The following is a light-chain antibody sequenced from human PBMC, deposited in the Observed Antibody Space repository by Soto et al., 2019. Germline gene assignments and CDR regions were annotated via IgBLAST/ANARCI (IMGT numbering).Light chain of an antibody. J-gene: IGLJ1*01. CDR2: YDS. CDR3: QVWDSSSDHRGYV. CDR1: NIGSKS. Sequence: SYELTQPPSVSVAPGKTARITCGGNNIGSKSVHWYQQKPGQAPVLVIYYDSDRPSGIPERFSGSNSGNTATLTISRVEAGDEADYYCQVWDSSSDHRGYVFGPVTKVTV. V-gene: IGLV3-21*04.